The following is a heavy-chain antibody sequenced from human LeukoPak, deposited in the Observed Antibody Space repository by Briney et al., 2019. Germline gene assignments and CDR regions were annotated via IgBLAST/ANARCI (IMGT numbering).Heavy chain of an antibody. D-gene: IGHD6-13*01. CDR3: AKDIAAAGTGWFDP. CDR1: GFSFSNYG. J-gene: IGHJ5*02. V-gene: IGHV3-30*18. CDR2: RSYDGSNK. Sequence: GGSLRLSCAASGFSFSNYGMHWVRQAPGKGLEWVAFRSYDGSNKYYADSVKGRFTISRDNAKNSLYLQMNSLRAEDTALYYCAKDIAAAGTGWFDPWGQGTLVTVSS.